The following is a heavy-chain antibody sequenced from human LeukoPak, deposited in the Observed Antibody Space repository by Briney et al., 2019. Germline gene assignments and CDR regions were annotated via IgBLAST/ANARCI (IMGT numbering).Heavy chain of an antibody. D-gene: IGHD6-13*01. CDR3: ARAFQELPQLYYYYYMDV. V-gene: IGHV3-48*03. CDR1: GFTFSSYE. Sequence: PGGSLRLSCAASGFTFSSYEMNWVRQAPGKGLEWVSYISSSGSTKYYADSVKGRFTICRDNAKNSLYLQTNSLRAEDTAVYYCARAFQELPQLYYYYYMDVWGKGTTVTVSS. CDR2: ISSSGSTK. J-gene: IGHJ6*03.